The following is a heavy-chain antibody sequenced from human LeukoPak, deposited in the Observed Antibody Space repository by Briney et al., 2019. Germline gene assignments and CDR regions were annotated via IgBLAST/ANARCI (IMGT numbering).Heavy chain of an antibody. D-gene: IGHD3-10*01. CDR2: MYYSGSN. CDR1: GGSISSYY. Sequence: SETLSLTCTVSGGSISSYYWSWIRQPPGKGLEWIAYMYYSGSNNYNPSLKSRVTISVDTSKNQFSLKLSSVTAADTAVYYCARVLGSYYFDYWGQGTLVTVSS. CDR3: ARVLGSYYFDY. V-gene: IGHV4-59*01. J-gene: IGHJ4*02.